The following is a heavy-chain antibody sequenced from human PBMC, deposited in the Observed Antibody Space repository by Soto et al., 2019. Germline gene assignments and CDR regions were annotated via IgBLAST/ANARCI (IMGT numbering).Heavy chain of an antibody. CDR1: GFNFRNYG. CDR3: ARLYTWIMDY. CDR2: IWYDGSNK. V-gene: IGHV3-33*01. J-gene: IGHJ4*02. D-gene: IGHD5-12*01. Sequence: QVQFVESGGGVVQPGRSLRLSCAASGFNFRNYGMHWVRQAPGKGLEWVAIIWYDGSNKYYADSVKGRFTISRDNSKDTLYLQMNNLRAEDTAVYYCARLYTWIMDYWGQGTLVTVSS.